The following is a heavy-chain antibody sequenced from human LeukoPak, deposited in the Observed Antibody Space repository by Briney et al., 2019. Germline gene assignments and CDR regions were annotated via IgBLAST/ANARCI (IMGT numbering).Heavy chain of an antibody. J-gene: IGHJ4*02. CDR2: IYDSGST. D-gene: IGHD3-16*01. CDR3: ARGRIGGPKAPFDY. CDR1: GRSLSNHY. V-gene: IGHV4-59*11. Sequence: SETLSLTCTVAGRSLSNHYWSWIRQPPGKGLEWLGHIYDSGSTTYNPSLKSRVTLSVDTSKNQLSLNLSSVTAADTAGYYCARGRIGGPKAPFDYWGQGTLVTVSS.